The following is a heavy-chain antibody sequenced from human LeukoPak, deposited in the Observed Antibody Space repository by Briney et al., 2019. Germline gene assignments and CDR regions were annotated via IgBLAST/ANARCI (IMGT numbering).Heavy chain of an antibody. V-gene: IGHV3-23*01. J-gene: IGHJ6*03. Sequence: TGGSLRLSCAASGFTFSSYAMSWVRQAPGKGLEWVSAISGSGGSTYYADSVKGRFTISRDNAKNSLYLQMNSLRVEDTAVYYCATICSTSCYGYYMDVWGKGTTVTVSS. D-gene: IGHD2-2*01. CDR2: ISGSGGST. CDR1: GFTFSSYA. CDR3: ATICSTSCYGYYMDV.